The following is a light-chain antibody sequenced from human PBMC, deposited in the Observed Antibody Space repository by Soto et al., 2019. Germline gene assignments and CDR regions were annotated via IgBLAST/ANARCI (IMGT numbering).Light chain of an antibody. CDR2: GAS. CDR3: QKYDRAPWT. J-gene: IGKJ1*01. Sequence: EIQMTQSPSSLSASVGDRVTITCRASQGISNYLAWYQQKPGKVPKLLIYGASTLQSGLPSRLSGSGSETDFTLIINRLQPEDVATYYCQKYDRAPWTFGQGTKVEIK. V-gene: IGKV1-27*01. CDR1: QGISNY.